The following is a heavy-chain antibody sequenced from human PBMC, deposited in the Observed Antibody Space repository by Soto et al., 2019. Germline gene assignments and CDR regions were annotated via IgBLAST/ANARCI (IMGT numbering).Heavy chain of an antibody. D-gene: IGHD6-13*01. CDR1: GSTFTNYA. CDR2: ISAYNGNT. CDR3: ASDLAAAGPVDC. V-gene: IGHV1-18*01. Sequence: QVQLVQSGAEVKKPGASVKVSCKASGSTFTNYAFSWVRQAPGQGLEWMGWISAYNGNTNYPQKLQGRVTMTTDTSTSTAYMELRSLRSDDTAVYYCASDLAAAGPVDCWRQGPLVTVSS. J-gene: IGHJ4*02.